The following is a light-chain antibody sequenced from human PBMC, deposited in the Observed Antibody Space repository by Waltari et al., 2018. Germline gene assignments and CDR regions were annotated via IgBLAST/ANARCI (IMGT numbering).Light chain of an antibody. V-gene: IGKV3-20*01. J-gene: IGKJ1*01. CDR3: QMYVRLPVT. Sequence: EIVLTQSPGTLSLSPGERATLSCRASQSVGRSLAWYQRKPGQAPRLLKDDTSNRATGIPERFSGSGSGTDFSLTISRLEPEDFAVYYCQMYVRLPVTFGQGTKVEIK. CDR1: QSVGRS. CDR2: DTS.